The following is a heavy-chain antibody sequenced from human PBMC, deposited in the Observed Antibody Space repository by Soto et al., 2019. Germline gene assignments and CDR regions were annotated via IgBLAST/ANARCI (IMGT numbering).Heavy chain of an antibody. CDR3: ARELVVTAIDWYFDL. J-gene: IGHJ2*01. V-gene: IGHV3-30-3*01. CDR1: GFTFSSYA. CDR2: ISYDGSNK. Sequence: QVQLVESGGGVVQPGRSLRLSCAASGFTFSSYAMHRVRQAPGKGLEWVAVISYDGSNKYYADSVKGRFTISRDKSKNTLYLQMSGQRAKDTAVCYCARELVVTAIDWYFDLWGRGTLVTVSS. D-gene: IGHD2-21*02.